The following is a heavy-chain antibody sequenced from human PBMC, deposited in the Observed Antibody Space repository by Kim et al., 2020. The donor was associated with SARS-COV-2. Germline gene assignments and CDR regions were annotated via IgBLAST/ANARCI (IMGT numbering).Heavy chain of an antibody. D-gene: IGHD4-17*01. J-gene: IGHJ6*02. Sequence: SVKVSCKASGGTFSSYAISWVRQAPGQGLEWMGGIIPIFGTANYAQKFQGRVTITADESTSTAYMELSSLRSEDTAVYYCARGNRRYGDLSTPILFIYYYGMDVWGQGTTVTVSS. V-gene: IGHV1-69*13. CDR1: GGTFSSYA. CDR2: IIPIFGTA. CDR3: ARGNRRYGDLSTPILFIYYYGMDV.